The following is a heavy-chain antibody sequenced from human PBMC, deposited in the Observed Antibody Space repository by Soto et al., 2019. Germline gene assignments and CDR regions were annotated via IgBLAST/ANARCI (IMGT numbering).Heavy chain of an antibody. J-gene: IGHJ6*02. Sequence: GESLKISCKGSGYSFTSYWIGWVRQMPGKGLEWMGIIYPGDSDTRYSPSFQGQVTISADKSISTAYLQWSSLKASDTAMYYCARSVDSGSYYDYYYYGMDVWGQGTTVSVSS. D-gene: IGHD1-26*01. CDR1: GYSFTSYW. CDR2: IYPGDSDT. V-gene: IGHV5-51*01. CDR3: ARSVDSGSYYDYYYYGMDV.